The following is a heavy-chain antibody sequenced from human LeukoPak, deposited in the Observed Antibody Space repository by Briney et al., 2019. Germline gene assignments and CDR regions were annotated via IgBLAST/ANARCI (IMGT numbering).Heavy chain of an antibody. CDR3: ARGGRGYSYGGKDY. V-gene: IGHV4-34*01. CDR2: INHSGST. CDR1: GGSFSGSY. J-gene: IGHJ4*02. D-gene: IGHD5-18*01. Sequence: SSETLSLTCAVYGGSFSGSYWSWIRQPPGKGLEWIGEINHSGSTNYNPSLKSRVTISVDTSKNQFSLKLSSVTAADTAVYYCARGGRGYSYGGKDYWGQGTLVTVSS.